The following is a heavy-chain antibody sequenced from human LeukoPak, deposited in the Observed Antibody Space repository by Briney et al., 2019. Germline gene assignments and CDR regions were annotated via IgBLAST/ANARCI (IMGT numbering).Heavy chain of an antibody. J-gene: IGHJ4*02. Sequence: SETLSLTCTVSGGSISSYYWSWVRQPPGKGLEWIGYIYYSGNTNYNPSLESRITISVDTSKNQISLKLTSVTAADTAMYYCASGGWQYQLPFDYWGQGTLVTVSS. V-gene: IGHV4-59*01. D-gene: IGHD2-2*01. CDR3: ASGGWQYQLPFDY. CDR2: IYYSGNT. CDR1: GGSISSYY.